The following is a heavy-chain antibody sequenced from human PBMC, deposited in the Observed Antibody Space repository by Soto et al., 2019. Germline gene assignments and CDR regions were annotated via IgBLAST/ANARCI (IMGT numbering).Heavy chain of an antibody. J-gene: IGHJ1*01. CDR2: MTRCCADT. D-gene: IGHD2-2*01. CDR3: AKGPVGSCSSVRYYHFDL. Sequence: PGGSVRLSCAACDFTLSQSSMKWVRQARGRGLEWVSSMTRCCADTSYAASVRGRFVISRVASNNTRSLQRNSLRVADMTVSNCAKGPVGSCSSVRYYHFDLRGKGALVTVSS. CDR1: DFTLSQSS. V-gene: IGHV3-23*01.